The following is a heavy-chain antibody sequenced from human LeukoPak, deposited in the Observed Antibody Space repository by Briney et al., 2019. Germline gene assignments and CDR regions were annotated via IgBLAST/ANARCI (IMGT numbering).Heavy chain of an antibody. CDR3: VRGDWLQNGGNGPDY. CDR1: GGSISSSSFY. V-gene: IGHV4-39*01. J-gene: IGHJ4*02. Sequence: PSETLSLTCTVSGGSISSSSFYWGWIRQSPGKEPEWIGSIFYSGSTHYNPSLKSRVTISVDTALNQFSLRLSSATAADTAVYYCVRGDWLQNGGNGPDYWGQGALVTVSS. D-gene: IGHD4-23*01. CDR2: IFYSGST.